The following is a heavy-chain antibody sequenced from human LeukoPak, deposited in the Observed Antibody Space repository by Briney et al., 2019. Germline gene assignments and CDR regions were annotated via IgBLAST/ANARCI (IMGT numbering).Heavy chain of an antibody. V-gene: IGHV4-4*02. CDR1: GGSISSSNW. Sequence: PSETLLLTCAVSGGSISSSNWWSWVRQPPGKGLEWIGEIYHSGSTNYNPSLKSRVTTSIDTSKNQFSLKLSSVTAADTAVYYCARGGYYGSGNDFRFDPWGQGTLVTVSS. CDR3: ARGGYYGSGNDFRFDP. J-gene: IGHJ5*02. D-gene: IGHD3-10*01. CDR2: IYHSGST.